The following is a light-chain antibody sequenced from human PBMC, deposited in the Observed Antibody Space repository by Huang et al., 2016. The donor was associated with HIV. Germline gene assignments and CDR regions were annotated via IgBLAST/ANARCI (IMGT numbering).Light chain of an antibody. CDR2: WAS. V-gene: IGKV4-1*01. CDR3: QKYFTTPYT. Sequence: DIVMTQSPDSLAVSLGERATFTCKSSQNVLHFCDNHNYVAWYQHRPGQPPKLLIYWASMRESGVPDRCSGSGSGTTFTLTSSSLQSEDVAGYYCQKYFTTPYTFGQGTKLEIK. J-gene: IGKJ2*01. CDR1: QNVLHFCDNHNY.